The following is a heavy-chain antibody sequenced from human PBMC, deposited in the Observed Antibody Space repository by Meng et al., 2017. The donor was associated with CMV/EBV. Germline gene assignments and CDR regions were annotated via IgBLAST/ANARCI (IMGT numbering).Heavy chain of an antibody. CDR2: IYTSGST. CDR3: ARHGDTAMVVGIDY. J-gene: IGHJ4*02. CDR1: GGSISSYY. D-gene: IGHD5-18*01. V-gene: IGHV4-4*07. Sequence: QVQLRESGPGLVKPSETLSLPCTVSGGSISSYYWSWIRQPAGKGLEWIGRIYTSGSTNYNPSLKSRVTMSVDTSKNQFSLKLSSVTAADTAVYYCARHGDTAMVVGIDYWGQGTLVTVSS.